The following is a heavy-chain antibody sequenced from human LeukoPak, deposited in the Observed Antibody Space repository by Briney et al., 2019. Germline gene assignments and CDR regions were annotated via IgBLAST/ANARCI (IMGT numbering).Heavy chain of an antibody. J-gene: IGHJ3*01. CDR3: ARRELSTDTFDV. D-gene: IGHD1-1*01. CDR1: GYIFTGYY. V-gene: IGHV1-2*02. CDR2: INPNSGGT. Sequence: RASVKVSCKASGYIFTGYYIHWGRQAPGQGPEWMGCINPNSGGTKYAQRFQGRVTMTRYTSITTAYMEVRGLTSDDTALYYCARRELSTDTFDVWGQGTMVTVSS.